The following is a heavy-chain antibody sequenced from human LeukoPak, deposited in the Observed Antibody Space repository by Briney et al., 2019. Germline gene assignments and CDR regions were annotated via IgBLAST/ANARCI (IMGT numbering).Heavy chain of an antibody. Sequence: GSLRLSSVASGVIVCSNYMSWVRQTPREGLECVSVIYSGGRTYYTDSVTGRFTISRDNSKNTLRLQMNSLGAEDTAVYYCARGNSGSSYVEYYYGMDVWGQGTAVTVSS. V-gene: IGHV3-53*01. CDR3: ARGNSGSSYVEYYYGMDV. CDR2: IYSGGRT. J-gene: IGHJ6*02. D-gene: IGHD1-26*01. CDR1: GVIVCSNY.